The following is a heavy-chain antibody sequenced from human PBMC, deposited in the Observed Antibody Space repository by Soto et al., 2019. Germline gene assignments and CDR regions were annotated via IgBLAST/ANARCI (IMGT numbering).Heavy chain of an antibody. J-gene: IGHJ6*03. V-gene: IGHV3-30*18. CDR2: ISYDGSNK. D-gene: IGHD3-10*01. Sequence: SGGSLRLSCAASGFTFSSYGMHWVRQAPGKGLEWVAVISYDGSNKYYADSVKGRFTISRDNSKNTLYLQMNSLRAEDTAVYYCAKDMKYYYGSGSYYNLGAYYYYYMDVWGKGTTVTVSS. CDR3: AKDMKYYYGSGSYYNLGAYYYYYMDV. CDR1: GFTFSSYG.